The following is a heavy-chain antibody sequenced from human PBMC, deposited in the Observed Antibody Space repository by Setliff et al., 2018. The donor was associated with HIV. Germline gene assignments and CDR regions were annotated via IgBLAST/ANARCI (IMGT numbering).Heavy chain of an antibody. CDR2: TKYDGSES. CDR3: AKGLDYVDSSGYSYFRL. Sequence: GGSLRLSCAASGFTFSSYSMNWVRQVPGKGLEWVSNTKYDGSESYYVDSVKGRFIASTDNAKNSLFLEMNNLRAEDTAIYYCAKGLDYVDSSGYSYFRLWGQGTQVTVSS. J-gene: IGHJ4*02. V-gene: IGHV3-7*03. D-gene: IGHD3-22*01. CDR1: GFTFSSYS.